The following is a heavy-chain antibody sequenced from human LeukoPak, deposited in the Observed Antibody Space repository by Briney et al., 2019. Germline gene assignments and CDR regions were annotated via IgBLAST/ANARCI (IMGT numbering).Heavy chain of an antibody. J-gene: IGHJ4*02. D-gene: IGHD6-19*01. CDR2: MSGSAGRT. CDR1: GFSFSSYA. Sequence: GGSLRLSCAASGFSFSSYAMSWVRQAPGKGLEWVSAMSGSAGRTYYADSVRGRFTISRDNSKNTMYLQMNSLRAEDTAEYYCAKVGTSGWHYFDYWGQGTLVTVSS. V-gene: IGHV3-23*01. CDR3: AKVGTSGWHYFDY.